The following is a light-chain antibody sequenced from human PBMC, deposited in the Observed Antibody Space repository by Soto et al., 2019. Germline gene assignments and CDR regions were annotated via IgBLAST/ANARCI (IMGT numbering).Light chain of an antibody. CDR2: SAS. CDR1: QHISNY. Sequence: DIQMTQSPSSLSASIGDRVTITCRANQHISNYVNWYQQRPGKAPRDLIFSASTLQSGVPSRFSGSGSGTDFTLTISSLEPEDFGTYFCQQSYSTPGALTFGGGTRVDIK. CDR3: QQSYSTPGALT. J-gene: IGKJ4*01. V-gene: IGKV1-39*01.